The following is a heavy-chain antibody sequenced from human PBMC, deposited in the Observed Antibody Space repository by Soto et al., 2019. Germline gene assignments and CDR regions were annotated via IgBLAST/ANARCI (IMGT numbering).Heavy chain of an antibody. V-gene: IGHV4-59*01. CDR2: IYYSGST. CDR1: GGSISSYY. J-gene: IGHJ5*02. CDR3: ARGCSSSTSCYFRNYNWFDP. Sequence: SETLSLTCTVSGGSISSYYWSWIRQPPGKGLEWIGYIYYSGSTIYNPSLKSRVTISVDTSKNQFSLKLSSVTAADTAVYYCARGCSSSTSCYFRNYNWFDPWGQGTLVTVSS. D-gene: IGHD2-2*01.